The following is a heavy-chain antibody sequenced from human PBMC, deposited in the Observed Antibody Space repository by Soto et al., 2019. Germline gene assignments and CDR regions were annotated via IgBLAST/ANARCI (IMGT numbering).Heavy chain of an antibody. J-gene: IGHJ3*02. CDR1: GGSFSGYH. CDR2: INHSGST. V-gene: IGHV4-34*01. D-gene: IGHD3-22*01. Sequence: SETLSLTCAAYGGSFSGYHWSWIRQPPGKGLEWIGEINHSGSTNYNPSLKSRVTISVDTSKNQFSLKLSSVTAADTAVYYCARSYYYDSSGYLDAFDIWGQGTMVT. CDR3: ARSYYYDSSGYLDAFDI.